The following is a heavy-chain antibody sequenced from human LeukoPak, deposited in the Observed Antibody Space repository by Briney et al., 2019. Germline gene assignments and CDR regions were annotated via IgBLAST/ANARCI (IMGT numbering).Heavy chain of an antibody. D-gene: IGHD2-2*01. CDR2: INHSGST. Sequence: SETLSLTCAVYGGSFSGYYWSWIRQPPGKGLEWIGEINHSGSTNYNPSLKSRVTISVDTSKNQFSLKLSSVTAADTAVYYCARAGYCSSTSCYGDYYYMDVWAKGPRSPSP. V-gene: IGHV4-34*01. CDR1: GGSFSGYY. CDR3: ARAGYCSSTSCYGDYYYMDV. J-gene: IGHJ6*03.